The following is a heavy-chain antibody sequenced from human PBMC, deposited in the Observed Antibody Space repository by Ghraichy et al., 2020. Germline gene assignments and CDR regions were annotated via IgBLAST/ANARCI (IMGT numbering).Heavy chain of an antibody. V-gene: IGHV3-48*02. D-gene: IGHD1/OR15-1a*01. CDR1: GFAFSSYS. Sequence: GGFLRLSCAASGFAFSSYSMNWIRQAPGKGLEWIAYISGGGYIIYYADSVKGRFTISRDNAGNSVYLQMNTLRHDDSATYYCASDHWDNFGYNWFGPWGQGTLVTVSS. CDR2: ISGGGYII. CDR3: ASDHWDNFGYNWFGP. J-gene: IGHJ5*02.